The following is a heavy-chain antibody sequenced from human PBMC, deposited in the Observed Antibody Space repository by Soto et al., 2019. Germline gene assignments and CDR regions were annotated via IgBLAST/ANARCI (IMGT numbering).Heavy chain of an antibody. CDR3: ARDHGIRGYSGFDLDY. J-gene: IGHJ4*02. D-gene: IGHD5-12*01. CDR2: TYYRSKWYN. Sequence: SQTLSLTCAISGDSVSSNSAAWNWIRQSPSRGLEWLGRTYYRSKWYNDYAVSVKSRITINPDTSKNQFSLQLNSVTPEDTAVYYCARDHGIRGYSGFDLDYWGRGTLVTVSS. CDR1: GDSVSSNSAA. V-gene: IGHV6-1*01.